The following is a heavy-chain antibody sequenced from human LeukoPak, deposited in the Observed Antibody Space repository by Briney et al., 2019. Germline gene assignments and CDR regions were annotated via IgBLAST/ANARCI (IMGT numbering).Heavy chain of an antibody. Sequence: ASVKVSCKASGYTFTGYYMHWVRQAPGQGLEWMGWINPNSGGTNYAQKFQGRVTMTRDTSISTAYMELSRLRSDDTAVYYCAREDYSSSCPDYRGQGTLVTVSS. J-gene: IGHJ4*02. CDR1: GYTFTGYY. D-gene: IGHD6-13*01. V-gene: IGHV1-2*02. CDR3: AREDYSSSCPDY. CDR2: INPNSGGT.